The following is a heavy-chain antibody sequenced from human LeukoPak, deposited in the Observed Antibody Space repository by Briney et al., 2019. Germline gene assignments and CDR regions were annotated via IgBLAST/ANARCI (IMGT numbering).Heavy chain of an antibody. CDR1: GFTFGDYY. V-gene: IGHV3-11*01. CDR3: ARKAYDYVWGSYREE. CDR2: ISSSGSTI. J-gene: IGHJ4*02. D-gene: IGHD3-16*02. Sequence: PGGSLRLSCAASGFTFGDYYMSWIRQAPGKGLEWVSYISSSGSTIYYADSVKGRFTISRDNAKNSLYLQMNSLRAEDTAVYYCARKAYDYVWGSYREEWGQGTLVTVSS.